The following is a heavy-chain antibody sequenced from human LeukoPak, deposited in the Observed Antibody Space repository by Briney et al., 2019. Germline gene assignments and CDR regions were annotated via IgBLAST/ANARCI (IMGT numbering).Heavy chain of an antibody. V-gene: IGHV1-18*01. Sequence: ASVKVSCKASGYTFTSYGITWVRQAPGQGLEWMGWISAYNGNTNYAQKLQGRVTMTTDTSTSAAYMELRSLRSDDTAVYYCAREGLWFGELFRDGFDPWGQGTLVTVSS. CDR1: GYTFTSYG. CDR2: ISAYNGNT. J-gene: IGHJ5*02. D-gene: IGHD3-10*01. CDR3: AREGLWFGELFRDGFDP.